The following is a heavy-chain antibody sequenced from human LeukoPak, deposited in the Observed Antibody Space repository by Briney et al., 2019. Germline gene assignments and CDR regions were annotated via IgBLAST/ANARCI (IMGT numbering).Heavy chain of an antibody. J-gene: IGHJ3*02. D-gene: IGHD4-11*01. CDR2: IYYSGST. Sequence: SETLSLTCTVSGGSISSYYWSWIRQPPGKGLEWIGYIYYSGSTNYNPSLKSRVTISVDTSKNQFSLKLSSVTAADTAVYYCAREYSKGTFDIWGQGTMVTVSS. CDR3: AREYSKGTFDI. CDR1: GGSISSYY. V-gene: IGHV4-59*12.